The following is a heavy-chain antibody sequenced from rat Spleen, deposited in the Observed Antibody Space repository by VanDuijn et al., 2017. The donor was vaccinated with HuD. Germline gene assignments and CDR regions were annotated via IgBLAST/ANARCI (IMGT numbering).Heavy chain of an antibody. CDR1: GFSLISYA. V-gene: IGHV2-15*01. Sequence: QVQLKESGPGLVQPSQTLSLTCTVSGFSLISYAVNWVRQPPGKGLEWMGGIWGDGSTNYNSAVKSRLSISRDTSKSQVFLEMNSLQTEDTAMFFCVRGSAYFDYWGQGVMVTVSS. CDR2: IWGDGST. CDR3: VRGSAYFDY. J-gene: IGHJ2*01.